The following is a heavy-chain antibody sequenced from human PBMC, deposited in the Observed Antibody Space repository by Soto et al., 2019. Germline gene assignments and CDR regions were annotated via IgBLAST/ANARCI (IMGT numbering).Heavy chain of an antibody. J-gene: IGHJ6*02. V-gene: IGHV1-69*06. Sequence: QVQLVQSGAEAKKPGSSVKVSCKTSGGTFSSYAVNWVRQAPGQGLEWMGGIVPLFRTTNYAQKFPGRVTITADTSTYTVYMELSEMRSGDTAVYYCARGGYSSTWSNLLDRSGLDVWGQGTTVTVSS. CDR3: ARGGYSSTWSNLLDRSGLDV. CDR1: GGTFSSYA. D-gene: IGHD6-13*01. CDR2: IVPLFRTT.